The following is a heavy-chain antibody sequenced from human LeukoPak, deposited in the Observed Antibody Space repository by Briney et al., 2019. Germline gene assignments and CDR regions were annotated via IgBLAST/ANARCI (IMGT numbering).Heavy chain of an antibody. CDR1: GFTFSSYW. CDR3: AKDISAVATIASFDY. V-gene: IGHV3-7*03. J-gene: IGHJ4*02. CDR2: IKQDGSEK. D-gene: IGHD5-12*01. Sequence: GGSLRLSCAASGFTFSSYWMSWVRQAPGKGLEWVANIKQDGSEKYYVDSVKGRFTISRDNAKNSLYLQMNSLRAEDTALYYCAKDISAVATIASFDYWGQGTLVTVSS.